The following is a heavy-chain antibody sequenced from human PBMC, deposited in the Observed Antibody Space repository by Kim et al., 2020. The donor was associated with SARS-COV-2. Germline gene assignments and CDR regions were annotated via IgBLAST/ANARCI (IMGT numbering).Heavy chain of an antibody. CDR1: GFTFDDYA. J-gene: IGHJ6*02. D-gene: IGHD3-22*01. CDR2: ISWNSGSI. CDR3: AKDIGYDSSGYRSLAYYYYYYGMDV. Sequence: GGSLRLSCAASGFTFDDYAMHWVRQAPGKGLEWVSGISWNSGSIGYADSVKGRFTISRDNAKNSLYLQMNSLRAEDTALYYCAKDIGYDSSGYRSLAYYYYYYGMDVWGQGTTVTVSS. V-gene: IGHV3-9*01.